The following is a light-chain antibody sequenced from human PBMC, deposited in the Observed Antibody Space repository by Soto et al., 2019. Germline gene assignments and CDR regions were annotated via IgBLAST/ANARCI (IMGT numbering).Light chain of an antibody. Sequence: DIVMTQSPDSLAVSLGESSTINCRSSQSVLYSSNNRNYLAWYQQKPGQPPKLLIYWASTRESGVPDRFSGSGSGTDFTLTISSLQAEDVAVYYCQQSYTSPLTFGGGTKVEIK. V-gene: IGKV4-1*01. CDR3: QQSYTSPLT. CDR2: WAS. J-gene: IGKJ4*01. CDR1: QSVLYSSNNRNY.